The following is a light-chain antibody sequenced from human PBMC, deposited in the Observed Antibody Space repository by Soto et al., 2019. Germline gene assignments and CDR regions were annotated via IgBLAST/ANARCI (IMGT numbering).Light chain of an antibody. J-gene: IGKJ2*02. Sequence: EMVLTQSPATLSLSPGERATLSCGASQSVNNMYLAWYQQKPGLAPRLLIYDASRRATGIPDRFSGSGSGTDFTLIISRLEPEDFAVYYCQQYGSSPRTFGQGTKLEIK. CDR3: QQYGSSPRT. CDR2: DAS. V-gene: IGKV3D-20*01. CDR1: QSVNNMY.